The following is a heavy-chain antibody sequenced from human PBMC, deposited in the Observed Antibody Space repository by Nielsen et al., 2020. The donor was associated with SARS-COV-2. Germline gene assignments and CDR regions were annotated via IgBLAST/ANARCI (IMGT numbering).Heavy chain of an antibody. CDR3: AGGADFWSGTQRYYMDV. J-gene: IGHJ6*03. Sequence: GGSLRLSCTASGFMFSNYAMHWVRQAPGKGLEWVAVIWYDGSNKYYADSVKGRFAVSRDNAGNTVVLQIHSLRVEDTAVYYCAGGADFWSGTQRYYMDVWGKGTTVTVSS. V-gene: IGHV3-33*08. D-gene: IGHD3-3*01. CDR2: IWYDGSNK. CDR1: GFMFSNYA.